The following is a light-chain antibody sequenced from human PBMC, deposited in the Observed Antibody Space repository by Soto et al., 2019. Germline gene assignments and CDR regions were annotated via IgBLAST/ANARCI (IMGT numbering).Light chain of an antibody. Sequence: DMVMTQSPATLSVSPGERATLSCRASQSVSSSLAWYQQKPSRSPRLLIYDASTRAIGIPARFSGSGSGTEFTLTISSLQSEDFAVYYCLQYNNWWTFGQGTKV. CDR2: DAS. CDR1: QSVSSS. CDR3: LQYNNWWT. J-gene: IGKJ1*01. V-gene: IGKV3-15*01.